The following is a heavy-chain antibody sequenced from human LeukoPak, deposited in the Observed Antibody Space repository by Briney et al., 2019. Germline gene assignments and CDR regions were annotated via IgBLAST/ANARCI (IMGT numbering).Heavy chain of an antibody. CDR1: GFTFSAYH. D-gene: IGHD2-15*01. J-gene: IGHJ6*02. V-gene: IGHV3-48*01. CDR2: ISTTGTTI. Sequence: PGGSLRLSCAASGFTFSAYHINWVRQAPGKGLEWISYISTTGTTIHYADSVKGRFTISRDNAKNSLFLQMNSLRGEDTAVYYCATATSWSYYYGINVWGQGTTVTVSS. CDR3: ATATSWSYYYGINV.